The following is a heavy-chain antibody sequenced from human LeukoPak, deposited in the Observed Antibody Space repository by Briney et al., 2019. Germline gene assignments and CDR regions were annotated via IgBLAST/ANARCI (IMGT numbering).Heavy chain of an antibody. CDR2: ISGSGGST. CDR3: GKDPYGDSPPDY. D-gene: IGHD4-17*01. CDR1: GFTFSSYA. V-gene: IGHV3-23*01. Sequence: GGSLILSCAAPGFTFSSYAMSWVRQAPGKGLEWVSAISGSGGSTYYADSVKGRFTISRDNSKNTLYLQMNSLRAEDTAVYYCGKDPYGDSPPDYWGQGTLVTVSS. J-gene: IGHJ4*02.